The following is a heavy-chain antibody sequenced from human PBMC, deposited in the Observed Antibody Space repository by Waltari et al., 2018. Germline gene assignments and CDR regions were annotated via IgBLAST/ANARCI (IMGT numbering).Heavy chain of an antibody. Sequence: QLQLQESGPGLVKPSETLYLTCTVSGGSISSGSYYGGWIRQPPGKGVESIGYISYSGTTYYNLSLKSRVTTSVDTSRDQYSLSLRSVAAADTAVYYCARYYGNGEGWLDPWGQGTLVTVSS. D-gene: IGHD3-3*01. J-gene: IGHJ5*02. V-gene: IGHV4-39*07. CDR3: ARYYGNGEGWLDP. CDR1: GGSISSGSYY. CDR2: ISYSGTT.